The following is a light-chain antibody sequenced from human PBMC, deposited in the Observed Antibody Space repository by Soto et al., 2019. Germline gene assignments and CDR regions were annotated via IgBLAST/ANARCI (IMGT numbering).Light chain of an antibody. CDR3: SSYTSSNTYV. J-gene: IGLJ1*01. V-gene: IGLV2-14*01. CDR1: SSDVGGYNF. Sequence: QSVLTQPPSASGSPGQSVTISCTGTSSDVGGYNFVSWYQQHPGKAPKLIIFEVSNRPSGVSNRFSASKSVNTASLTISGLQTEDEADYFCSSYTSSNTYVFGTGTKVTV. CDR2: EVS.